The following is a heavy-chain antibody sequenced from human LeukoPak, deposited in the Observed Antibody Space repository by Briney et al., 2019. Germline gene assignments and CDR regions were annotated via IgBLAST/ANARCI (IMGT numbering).Heavy chain of an antibody. Sequence: PSETLSLTCAVSGYSISSSNWWGWIRQPPGKGLEWIGYIYSGGSTYYNPSLKSRVTMSVDTSKNQFALKLSSVTAVDTAVYYCARKGSGTYAFDYWGQGSLVTVSS. V-gene: IGHV4-28*01. D-gene: IGHD1-26*01. CDR2: IYSGGST. CDR1: GYSISSSNW. J-gene: IGHJ4*02. CDR3: ARKGSGTYAFDY.